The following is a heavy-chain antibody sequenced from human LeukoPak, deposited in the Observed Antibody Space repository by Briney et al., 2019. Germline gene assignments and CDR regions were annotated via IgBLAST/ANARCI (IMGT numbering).Heavy chain of an antibody. D-gene: IGHD3-10*01. CDR2: ISSSSSYI. CDR3: ARGLFGELHS. CDR1: GFTFSSYS. Sequence: PGGSLRLSCAASGFTFSSYSMHWVRQAPGKGLEWVSSISSSSSYIYYADSVKGRFTISRDNAKNSLYLQMNSLRAEDTAVYYCARGLFGELHSWGQGTLVTVSS. J-gene: IGHJ5*02. V-gene: IGHV3-21*01.